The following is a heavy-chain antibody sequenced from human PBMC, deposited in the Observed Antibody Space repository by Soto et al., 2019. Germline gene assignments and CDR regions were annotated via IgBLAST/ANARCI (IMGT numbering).Heavy chain of an antibody. V-gene: IGHV4-4*07. CDR1: GASISGFY. CDR3: VRDGTKTLRDWFDP. D-gene: IGHD1-1*01. J-gene: IGHJ5*02. Sequence: SETLSLTCTVSGASISGFYCSWSRKSAGKGLEWIGRIYATGTTDYNPSLKSRVMMSVDTSKKQFSLKLRSVTAADTAVYYCVRDGTKTLRDWFDPWGQGMSVTVSS. CDR2: IYATGTT.